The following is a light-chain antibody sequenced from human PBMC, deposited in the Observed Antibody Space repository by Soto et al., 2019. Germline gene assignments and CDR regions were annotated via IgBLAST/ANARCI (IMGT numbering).Light chain of an antibody. CDR3: QQYKAFWT. Sequence: DIQMTQSPSTLSASVGDRVTITCRASQSISSWLDWYQQKPGKAPKLLIYKASSLESGVPSRFSGSGSGTEFTLTISSLQPDDFATYYCQQYKAFWTCGQGTKVELK. J-gene: IGKJ1*01. CDR1: QSISSW. CDR2: KAS. V-gene: IGKV1-5*03.